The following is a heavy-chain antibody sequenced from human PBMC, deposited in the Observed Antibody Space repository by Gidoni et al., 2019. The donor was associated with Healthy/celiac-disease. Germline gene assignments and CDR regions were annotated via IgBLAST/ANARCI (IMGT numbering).Heavy chain of an antibody. CDR3: ARDLGNYPDY. CDR1: GYTFTSYY. J-gene: IGHJ4*02. CDR2: INPSGGST. D-gene: IGHD1-7*01. V-gene: IGHV1-46*03. Sequence: QVQLVQSGAEVKKPVASVKVSCKASGYTFTSYYMHLVRQAPGQWLEWMGIINPSGGSTSYAKKFKGRVTMTRDTSTSTVYMELSSLRSEDTAVYYCARDLGNYPDYWGQGTLVTVSS.